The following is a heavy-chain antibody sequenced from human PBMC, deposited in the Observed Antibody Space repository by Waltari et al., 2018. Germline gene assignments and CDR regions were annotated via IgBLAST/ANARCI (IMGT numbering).Heavy chain of an antibody. V-gene: IGHV3-23*04. CDR1: VFPFSSCG. CDR2: IGGSTGST. J-gene: IGHJ3*02. Sequence: EVQLVESGGGLVQPGGSLSLSCTASVFPFSSCGMTWVRQAPGKGLEWVSAIGGSTGSTNYADSVRGRFTISRDNSKNTLYLQMNSLRAEDTALYYCAKSGRSPWAFDIWGQGTMVTVSS. D-gene: IGHD3-10*01. CDR3: AKSGRSPWAFDI.